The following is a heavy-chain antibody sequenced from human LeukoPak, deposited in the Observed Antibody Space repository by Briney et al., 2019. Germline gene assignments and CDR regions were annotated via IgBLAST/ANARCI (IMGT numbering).Heavy chain of an antibody. Sequence: PSETLSLTCVVSGYSISSGYHWGWIRQPPGKGLEWIGSVYRSWTTYYDPSLKSRVNISVDTSKNQISLKVRSVTAADTAMYYCARENWVFDYWGQGILVTVSS. J-gene: IGHJ4*02. CDR1: GYSISSGYH. V-gene: IGHV4-38-2*02. CDR2: VYRSWTT. D-gene: IGHD7-27*01. CDR3: ARENWVFDY.